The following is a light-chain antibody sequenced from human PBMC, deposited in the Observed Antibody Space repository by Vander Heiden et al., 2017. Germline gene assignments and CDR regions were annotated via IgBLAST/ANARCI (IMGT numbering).Light chain of an antibody. V-gene: IGKV3-20*01. CDR1: QSVSSSY. Sequence: EIVLTQSPGTLSLSPGERATLSCRASQSVSSSYLAGYQQKPGQAPRLLIYGASSRATGIPDRFSGSGSGTDFTLTISRLEPEDFAGYDGQHQSTFGQGTKLEIK. J-gene: IGKJ2*01. CDR3: QHQST. CDR2: GAS.